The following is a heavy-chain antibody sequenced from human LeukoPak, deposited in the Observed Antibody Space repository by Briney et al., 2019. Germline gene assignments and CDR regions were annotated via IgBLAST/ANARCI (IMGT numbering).Heavy chain of an antibody. V-gene: IGHV4-34*01. CDR3: AREFRYYDSSGYYLYYFDY. Sequence: SETLSLTCAVYGGSFNGYSWSWLRQPPGKGLEWIGEINHSGNTNYNPSLKSRLTMSVDTSKNRFSLKLSSVTAADTAVYYCAREFRYYDSSGYYLYYFDYWGQGILATVSS. D-gene: IGHD3-22*01. CDR2: INHSGNT. J-gene: IGHJ4*02. CDR1: GGSFNGYS.